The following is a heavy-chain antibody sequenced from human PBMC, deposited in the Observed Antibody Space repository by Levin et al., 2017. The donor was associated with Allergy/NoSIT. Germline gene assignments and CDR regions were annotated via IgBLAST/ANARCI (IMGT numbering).Heavy chain of an antibody. J-gene: IGHJ4*02. V-gene: IGHV3-20*01. CDR3: ARVPYGSGSYYGPGFDD. CDR1: GFTFDDYG. Sequence: PGGSLRLSCAASGFTFDDYGMNWVRQAPGKGLEWVSGINWNGGIIGYADSVKGRFTITRDNAKNSLYLQMNSLRAEETAWYHCARVPYGSGSYYGPGFDDWGQGTLVTVSS. D-gene: IGHD3-10*01. CDR2: INWNGGII.